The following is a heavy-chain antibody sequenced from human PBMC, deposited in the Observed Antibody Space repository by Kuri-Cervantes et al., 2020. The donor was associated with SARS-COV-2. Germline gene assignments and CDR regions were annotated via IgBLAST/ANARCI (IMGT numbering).Heavy chain of an antibody. V-gene: IGHV1-24*01. CDR2: FDPEDGET. D-gene: IGHD5-12*01. J-gene: IGHJ4*02. Sequence: ASVKVSCKVSGYTLTELSMHWVRQAPGKGLEWMGGFDPEDGETIYAQKFQGRVTMIEDTSTDTAYMELSSLRSEDTAVYYCATGAGWLRLRGYYFDYWGQGTLVTVSS. CDR1: GYTLTELS. CDR3: ATGAGWLRLRGYYFDY.